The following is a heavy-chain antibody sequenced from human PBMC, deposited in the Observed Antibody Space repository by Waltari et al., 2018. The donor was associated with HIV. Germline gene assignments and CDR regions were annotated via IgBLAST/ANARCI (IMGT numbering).Heavy chain of an antibody. CDR3: TRSSKLDY. CDR1: GLSFGDFA. Sequence: EVQLVEFGGGLVQPGRSLRLSCTGFGLSFGDFAISLFRRAPGKGLEWVGLIRSRIYGGATEYAASAKGRFTISRDDLKSVAYLQMNSLKTEDTAVYYCTRSSKLDYWGQGTLVTVSS. V-gene: IGHV3-49*03. CDR2: IRSRIYGGAT. J-gene: IGHJ4*02. D-gene: IGHD4-4*01.